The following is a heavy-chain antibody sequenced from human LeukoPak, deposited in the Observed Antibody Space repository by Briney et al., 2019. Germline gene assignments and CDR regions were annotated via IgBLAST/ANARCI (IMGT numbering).Heavy chain of an antibody. D-gene: IGHD4-17*01. J-gene: IGHJ4*02. V-gene: IGHV4-34*01. Sequence: SETLSLTCAVYGGSFSGYYWSWIRQPPGKGLEWIGEINHSGSTYYNPSLKSRVTISVDTSKNQFSLKLSSVTAADTAVYYCARGLDYGDYLYYFDYWGQGTLVTVSS. CDR3: ARGLDYGDYLYYFDY. CDR2: INHSGST. CDR1: GGSFSGYY.